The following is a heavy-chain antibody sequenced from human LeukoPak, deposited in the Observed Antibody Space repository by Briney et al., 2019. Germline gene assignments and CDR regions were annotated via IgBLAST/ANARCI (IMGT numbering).Heavy chain of an antibody. D-gene: IGHD3-3*01. J-gene: IGHJ4*02. CDR2: IYYTGSA. CDR1: GGSISSSGYY. Sequence: SETLSLTCSVSGGSISSSGYYWSWIRQHPGKGLEWIGYIYYTGSAYYNPSLESRVTISVDTSTDQFSLMVASVTAADTAVYYCARVRDDFFFDFWGQGTLVTVSS. CDR3: ARVRDDFFFDF. V-gene: IGHV4-31*03.